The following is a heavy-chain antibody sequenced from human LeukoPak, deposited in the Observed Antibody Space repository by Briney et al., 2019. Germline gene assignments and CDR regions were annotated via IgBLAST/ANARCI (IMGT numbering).Heavy chain of an antibody. V-gene: IGHV3-48*03. Sequence: GGSLTLSCAASGFTFSSYEMNWVRQVPGKWLDWVSYISSRGTTIYYADSVKGRFTISRENAKNSLYLQMNRLRAEDTAVYYCARDGLAVAGTSFDYWGQGTLVNVSS. CDR1: GFTFSSYE. CDR3: ARDGLAVAGTSFDY. CDR2: ISSRGTTI. J-gene: IGHJ4*02. D-gene: IGHD6-19*01.